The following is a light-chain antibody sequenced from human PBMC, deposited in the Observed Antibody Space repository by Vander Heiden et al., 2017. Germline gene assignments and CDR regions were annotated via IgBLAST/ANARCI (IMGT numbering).Light chain of an antibody. CDR2: KVS. CDR1: QSVVYKDGNTY. J-gene: IGKJ2*01. Sequence: DIVMTQSPLSLPVTLGQPASISCRADQSVVYKDGNTYLNWFQQRPGRSPRRLIYKVSDRDSGVPDRFSGSGSVTDFTLKISRVEAEDLGVYYCMQGSYWPYTFGQGTKLEIK. V-gene: IGKV2-30*01. CDR3: MQGSYWPYT.